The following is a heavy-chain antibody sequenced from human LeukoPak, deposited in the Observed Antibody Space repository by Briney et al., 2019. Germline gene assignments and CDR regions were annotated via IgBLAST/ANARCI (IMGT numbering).Heavy chain of an antibody. V-gene: IGHV4-34*01. J-gene: IGHJ4*02. CDR3: ARVERIFGVAGPVDY. CDR1: GGSFSGYY. Sequence: PSETLSLTCAVYGGSFSGYYWSWIRQPPGKGLEWIGEINHSGSTYYNPSLKSRVTISVDRSKNQFSLKLSSVTAADTAVYYCARVERIFGVAGPVDYWGQGTLVTVSS. D-gene: IGHD3-3*01. CDR2: INHSGST.